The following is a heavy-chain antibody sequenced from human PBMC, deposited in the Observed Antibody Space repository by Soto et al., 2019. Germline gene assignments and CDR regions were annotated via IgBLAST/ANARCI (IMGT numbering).Heavy chain of an antibody. CDR2: IYYSGST. CDR3: ASPGYSGYDLNLGWWNY. CDR1: GGSISSSSYY. D-gene: IGHD5-12*01. J-gene: IGHJ4*02. V-gene: IGHV4-39*01. Sequence: PSETLSLTCTVSGGSISSSSYYWGWIRQPPGKGLEWIGSIYYSGSTYYNPSLKSRVTISVDTSKNQFSLKLSSVTAADTAVYYCASPGYSGYDLNLGWWNYWGQGTLVTVSS.